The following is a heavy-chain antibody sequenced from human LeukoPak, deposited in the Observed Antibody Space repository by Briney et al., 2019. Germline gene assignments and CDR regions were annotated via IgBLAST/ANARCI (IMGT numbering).Heavy chain of an antibody. J-gene: IGHJ6*02. Sequence: SVKVSCKASGYTFTNYGFSWVRQAPGQGLEWMGRIIPILGIANYAQKFQGRVTITADKSTSTAYMELSSLRSEDTAVYYCARDASGMDVWGQGTTVTVSS. CDR1: GYTFTNYG. CDR3: ARDASGMDV. CDR2: IIPILGIA. V-gene: IGHV1-69*04.